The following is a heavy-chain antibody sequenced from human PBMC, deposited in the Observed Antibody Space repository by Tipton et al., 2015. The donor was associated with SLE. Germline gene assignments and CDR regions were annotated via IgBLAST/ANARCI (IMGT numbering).Heavy chain of an antibody. J-gene: IGHJ3*02. CDR1: GGSISSGSYY. D-gene: IGHD4-17*01. Sequence: TLSLTCTVSGGSISSGSYYWSWIRQPAGKGLEWIGRIYTSGSTNYNPSLKSRVTMSVDTSKNQFSLKLSSVTAADTAVYYCARRNGEALDAFDIWGQGTMVTVSS. V-gene: IGHV4-61*02. CDR3: ARRNGEALDAFDI. CDR2: IYTSGST.